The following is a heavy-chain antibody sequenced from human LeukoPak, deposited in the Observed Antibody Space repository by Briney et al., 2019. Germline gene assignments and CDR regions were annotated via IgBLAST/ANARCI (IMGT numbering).Heavy chain of an antibody. Sequence: GESLKISCKGFGYSFTSYWIGWVRQMPGKGLEWMGIIYPGDSDTRYSPSFQGQVTISADKSISTAYLQWSSLKASDTAMYYCATPGVPYYYYYGMDVWGQGTTVTVSS. CDR1: GYSFTSYW. CDR3: ATPGVPYYYYYGMDV. J-gene: IGHJ6*02. D-gene: IGHD3-10*01. CDR2: IYPGDSDT. V-gene: IGHV5-51*01.